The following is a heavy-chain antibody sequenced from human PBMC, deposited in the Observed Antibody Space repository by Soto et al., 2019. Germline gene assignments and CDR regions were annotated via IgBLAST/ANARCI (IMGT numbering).Heavy chain of an antibody. CDR1: GGTFSSYA. CDR2: IIPIFGTA. V-gene: IGHV1-69*13. D-gene: IGHD2-2*01. Sequence: GASVKVSCKASGGTFSSYAISWVRQAPGQGLEWMGGIIPIFGTANYAQKFQGRVTITADESTSTAYMELSSLRSEDTAVYYCARVVVNPSSFCSSTFPYYYYGMDVRGQGTTVTVSS. CDR3: ARVVVNPSSFCSSTFPYYYYGMDV. J-gene: IGHJ6*02.